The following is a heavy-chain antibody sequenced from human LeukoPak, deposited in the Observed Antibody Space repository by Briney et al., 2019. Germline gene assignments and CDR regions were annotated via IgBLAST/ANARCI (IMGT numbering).Heavy chain of an antibody. Sequence: SGPTLVNPTQTLTLTCTFSGFSLSTSGGGVAWIRQSPGQALEWLAVIYWNDDQRYSPSLKSRLTITKDTSKNQVVLTMTNMDPADTATYHCAHNGLYHWGQGTLVTVSS. D-gene: IGHD2-15*01. CDR1: GFSLSTSGGG. J-gene: IGHJ5*02. CDR3: AHNGLYH. CDR2: IYWNDDQ. V-gene: IGHV2-5*01.